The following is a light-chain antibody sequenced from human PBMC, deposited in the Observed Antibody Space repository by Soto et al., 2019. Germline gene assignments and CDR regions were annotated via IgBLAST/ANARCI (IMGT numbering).Light chain of an antibody. V-gene: IGKV1-39*01. CDR3: QQSYSLPYT. Sequence: DIQMTQSPSTLPASVGDRVTITCRASQTISSWLAWYQQKPGKAPNLLIYAASSLQSGVSSRFSGSGSGTDFTLTISSLQPEDSATYYCQQSYSLPYTFGQGTKVDI. CDR1: QTISSW. CDR2: AAS. J-gene: IGKJ2*01.